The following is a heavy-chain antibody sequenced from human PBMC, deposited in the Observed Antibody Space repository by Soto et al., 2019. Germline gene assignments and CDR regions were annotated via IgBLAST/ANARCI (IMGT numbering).Heavy chain of an antibody. V-gene: IGHV3-21*01. J-gene: IGHJ6*03. Sequence: EVQLVESGGGLVKPGGSLRLSCAASGFTFSSYSMNWVRQAPGKGLEWVSSISSSSSYIYYADSVKGRFTISRDNAKNPLDLQMNSLRAEDTAGYYVARAREDYCCDYHDYYYLDVWGKGPTVTVCS. CDR1: GFTFSSYS. CDR2: ISSSSSYI. CDR3: ARAREDYCCDYHDYYYLDV. D-gene: IGHD2-21*02.